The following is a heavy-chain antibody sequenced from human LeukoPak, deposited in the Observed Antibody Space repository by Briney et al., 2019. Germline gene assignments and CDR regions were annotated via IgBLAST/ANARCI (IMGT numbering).Heavy chain of an antibody. CDR2: ISYDGSNK. CDR3: ARGAEDYGDYEEDAFDI. Sequence: GGSLRLSCAASGFTFSSYAMHWVRQAPGKGLEWVAVISYDGSNKYYADSVKGRFTISRDNSKNTLYLQMNSLRAEGTAVYYCARGAEDYGDYEEDAFDIWGQGTMVTVSS. V-gene: IGHV3-30-3*01. J-gene: IGHJ3*02. CDR1: GFTFSSYA. D-gene: IGHD4-17*01.